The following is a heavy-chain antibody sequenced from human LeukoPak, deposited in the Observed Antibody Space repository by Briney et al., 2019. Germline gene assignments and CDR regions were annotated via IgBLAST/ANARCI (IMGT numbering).Heavy chain of an antibody. V-gene: IGHV3-21*01. J-gene: IGHJ3*02. CDR3: ARSIAVAGNPDI. CDR1: GFTFSSYS. CDR2: ISSSSSYI. Sequence: GGSLRLSCAASGFTFSSYSMNWVRQAPGKGLEWVSSISSSSSYIYYADSVKGRFTISRDNAKNSLYLQMNSLRAEDTAVYYCARSIAVAGNPDIWGQGTMVTVSS. D-gene: IGHD6-19*01.